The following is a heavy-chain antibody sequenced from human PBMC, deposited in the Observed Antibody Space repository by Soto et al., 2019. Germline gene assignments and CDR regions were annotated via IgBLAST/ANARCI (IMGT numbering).Heavy chain of an antibody. Sequence: ASVKVSCKASEDTFTRYVIHWVRQAPGQRPEWMGWINAGNGNTKYSQNFQGRVTITRDASASTAYMELSSLRPQDTAVYYCATSTIDTSTWKQYFYGMDVWGQGSTVTVSS. J-gene: IGHJ6*02. CDR3: ATSTIDTSTWKQYFYGMDV. D-gene: IGHD6-13*01. CDR1: EDTFTRYV. CDR2: INAGNGNT. V-gene: IGHV1-3*01.